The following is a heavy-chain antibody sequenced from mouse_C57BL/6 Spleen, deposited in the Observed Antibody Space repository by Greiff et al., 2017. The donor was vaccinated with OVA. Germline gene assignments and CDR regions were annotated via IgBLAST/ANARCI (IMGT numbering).Heavy chain of an antibody. CDR3: ARDYFYFDY. D-gene: IGHD1-1*01. Sequence: EVQLQESGPGLVKPSQSLSLPCSVTGYSITSGYYWNWIRQFPGNKLEWMGYISYDGSNNYNPSLKNRISITRDTSKNQFFLKLNSVTTEDTATYYCARDYFYFDYWGQGTTLTVSS. CDR1: GYSITSGYY. J-gene: IGHJ2*01. CDR2: ISYDGSN. V-gene: IGHV3-6*01.